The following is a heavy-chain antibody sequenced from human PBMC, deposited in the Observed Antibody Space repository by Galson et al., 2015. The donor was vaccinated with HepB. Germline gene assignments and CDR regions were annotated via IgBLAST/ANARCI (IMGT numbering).Heavy chain of an antibody. V-gene: IGHV1-69*13. CDR1: GGTFSSYA. CDR2: IIPIFGTA. J-gene: IGHJ5*02. CDR3: ARVLGGYYGSGRAVDGWFDP. Sequence: SVKVSCKASGGTFSSYAISWVRQAPGQGLEWMGGIIPIFGTANYAQKFQGRVTITADESTSTAYMELSSLRSEDTAVYYCARVLGGYYGSGRAVDGWFDPWGQGTLVTVSS. D-gene: IGHD3-10*01.